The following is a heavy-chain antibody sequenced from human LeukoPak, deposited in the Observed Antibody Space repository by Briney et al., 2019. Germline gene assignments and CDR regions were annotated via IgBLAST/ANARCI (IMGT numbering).Heavy chain of an antibody. CDR1: GFSFSSYS. J-gene: IGHJ4*02. Sequence: GGSLRLSCAASGFSFSSYSMHWVRQAPGKGPEWVSSISGRSDGPYYADSVKGRFTTSRDNSKSTMYLQINNVRAEDAAVYYCAKDPLNYGGHYFDNWGQGTRVTVSS. D-gene: IGHD4-23*01. CDR2: ISGRSDGP. V-gene: IGHV3-23*01. CDR3: AKDPLNYGGHYFDN.